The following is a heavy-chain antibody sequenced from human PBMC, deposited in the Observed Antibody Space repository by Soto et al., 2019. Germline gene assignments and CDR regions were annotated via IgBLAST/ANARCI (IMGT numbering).Heavy chain of an antibody. J-gene: IGHJ2*01. CDR1: GRSISNGGYY. D-gene: IGHD3-16*02. CDR3: ARVGPQTYYDYVWGSYRYKNWYFDL. V-gene: IGHV4-31*03. CDR2: IYYSGST. Sequence: SETLSLTCTVSGRSISNGGYYWRWSRQHPGKGLEWIGYIYYSGSTYYNPSLKSRVTISVDTSKNQFSLKLSSVTAADTAVYYCARVGPQTYYDYVWGSYRYKNWYFDLWGRGTLVTVSS.